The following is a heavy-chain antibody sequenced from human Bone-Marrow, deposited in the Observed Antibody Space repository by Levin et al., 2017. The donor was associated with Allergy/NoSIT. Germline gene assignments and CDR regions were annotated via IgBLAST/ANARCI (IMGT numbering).Heavy chain of an antibody. CDR3: ARGFYDTSGYYYPRPRGALAI. CDR1: GYTFSDYY. J-gene: IGHJ3*02. D-gene: IGHD2/OR15-2a*01. V-gene: IGHV1-2*02. Sequence: GASVKVSCKTSGYTFSDYYLHWIRQAPGQGPEWMGWILPSSGDTTYAQKFQTRVTLTTDTSINTGYMELSSLTSDDTAVYYCARGFYDTSGYYYPRPRGALAIWGQGTMVTVSS. CDR2: ILPSSGDT.